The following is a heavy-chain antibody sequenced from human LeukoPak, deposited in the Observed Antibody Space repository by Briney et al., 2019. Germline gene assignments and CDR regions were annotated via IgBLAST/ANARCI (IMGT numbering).Heavy chain of an antibody. V-gene: IGHV4-59*13. CDR1: GVSISSNY. Sequence: PSETLSLTCTVSGVSISSNYWSWIRQPPGKGLEWIGYTHNSGDTNYNPSLKSRVTISMDTPKNHLSLSLSSVTAADTAVYFCAGYDHSNFLAYWGRGTLVTVSS. CDR2: THNSGDT. J-gene: IGHJ4*02. D-gene: IGHD4-11*01. CDR3: AGYDHSNFLAY.